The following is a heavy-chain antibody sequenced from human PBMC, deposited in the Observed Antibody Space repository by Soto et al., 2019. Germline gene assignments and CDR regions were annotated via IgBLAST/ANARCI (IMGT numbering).Heavy chain of an antibody. Sequence: EVRLLESGGGLVKPGGSLRLSCATSGLTFSNYAMSWVRQAPGGGLEWVSSMSGSSSTTYYADSVRGRFTISRDRSKNTLYLQMDRLRAEDTARYYCGREPYVSYYGVDVWGQGTTVSVSS. J-gene: IGHJ6*02. CDR3: GREPYVSYYGVDV. CDR2: MSGSSSTT. D-gene: IGHD3-10*02. CDR1: GLTFSNYA. V-gene: IGHV3-23*01.